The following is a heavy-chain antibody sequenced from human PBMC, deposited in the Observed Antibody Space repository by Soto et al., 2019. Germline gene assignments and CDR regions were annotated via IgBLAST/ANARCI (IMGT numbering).Heavy chain of an antibody. Sequence: QVQLVQSGAEVKKPGASVKVSCKASGYTFTSYAMHWVRQAPGQRLEWMGWINAGNGNTKYSQKCQGRVTITRDTSASTAYMELSSLRSEDTAVYYCARAHYYDSSGPADYWGQGTLVTVSS. D-gene: IGHD3-22*01. J-gene: IGHJ4*02. CDR1: GYTFTSYA. CDR2: INAGNGNT. V-gene: IGHV1-3*01. CDR3: ARAHYYDSSGPADY.